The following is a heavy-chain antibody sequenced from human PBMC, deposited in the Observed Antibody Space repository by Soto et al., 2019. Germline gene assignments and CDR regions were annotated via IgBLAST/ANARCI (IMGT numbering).Heavy chain of an antibody. Sequence: VHLVESGGGVVRPGGSLRLSCAASGFTFSTHAMHWVRQAPGKGLEWVALISYDGTNKYYADSVKGRFTISRDNSKNTLYLQMNCLRGEDMAIYCCARDRPYSSSWYPEYWGQGTLVTVSS. J-gene: IGHJ4*02. CDR1: GFTFSTHA. CDR3: ARDRPYSSSWYPEY. D-gene: IGHD6-13*01. CDR2: ISYDGTNK. V-gene: IGHV3-30-3*01.